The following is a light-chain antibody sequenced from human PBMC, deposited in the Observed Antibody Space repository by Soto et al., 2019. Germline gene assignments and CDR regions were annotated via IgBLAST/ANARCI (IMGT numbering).Light chain of an antibody. CDR2: DVT. CDR1: SRDVGGYNY. Sequence: QSVLSQPRSMSESPEQSVTISCSGTSRDVGGYNYVSWYQHHPGKAPKLIIYDVTRRPSGVPDRFSGSKSGNTASLTISGLQTEDEADYYCCSHAGGYTWVFGGGTKLTVL. V-gene: IGLV2-11*01. CDR3: CSHAGGYTWV. J-gene: IGLJ3*02.